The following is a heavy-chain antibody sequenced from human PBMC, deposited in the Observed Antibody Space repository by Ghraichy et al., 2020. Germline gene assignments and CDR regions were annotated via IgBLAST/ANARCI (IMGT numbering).Heavy chain of an antibody. V-gene: IGHV3-23*01. CDR3: AKDRSSSWYGPVGKFDY. CDR2: ISGSGGST. J-gene: IGHJ4*02. Sequence: GGSLRLSCAASGFTFSSYAMSWVRQAPGKGLEWVSAISGSGGSTYYADSVKGRFTISRDNSKNTLYLQMNSLRAEDTAVYYCAKDRSSSWYGPVGKFDYWGQGTLVTVSS. D-gene: IGHD6-13*01. CDR1: GFTFSSYA.